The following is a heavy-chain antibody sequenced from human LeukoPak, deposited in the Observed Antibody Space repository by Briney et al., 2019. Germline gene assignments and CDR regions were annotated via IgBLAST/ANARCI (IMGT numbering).Heavy chain of an antibody. J-gene: IGHJ4*02. V-gene: IGHV4-38-2*02. Sequence: SETLSLTCTVSGYSISSGYYWGWIRQPPGEGLEWIGSIYHSGSTYYNPSLKSRVTISVDTSKNQFSLKLSSVTAADTAVYYCARDEWTMTTVTPGDYWGQGTLVTVSS. CDR3: ARDEWTMTTVTPGDY. CDR1: GYSISSGYY. CDR2: IYHSGST. D-gene: IGHD4-17*01.